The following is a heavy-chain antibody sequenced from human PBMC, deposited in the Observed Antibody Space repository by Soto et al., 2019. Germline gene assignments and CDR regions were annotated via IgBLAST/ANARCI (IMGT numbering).Heavy chain of an antibody. D-gene: IGHD3-10*01. CDR2: ISWNSGSI. V-gene: IGHV3-9*01. CDR1: GFTFSSYW. Sequence: GGSLRLSCAASGFTFSSYWMSWVRQAPGKGLEWVSGISWNSGSIGYADSVEGRFTISRDNAKKSLYLQMNSLRAEDTALYYCAKDMGGSGSPDYYYYGMDVWGQGTTVTVSS. CDR3: AKDMGGSGSPDYYYYGMDV. J-gene: IGHJ6*02.